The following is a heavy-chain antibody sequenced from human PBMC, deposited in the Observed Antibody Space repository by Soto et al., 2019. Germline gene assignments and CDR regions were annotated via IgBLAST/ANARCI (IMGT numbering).Heavy chain of an antibody. CDR1: GFTFSSYC. V-gene: IGHV3-74*01. J-gene: IGHJ6*02. CDR3: ARAFDIVVAPYYYYGMDV. D-gene: IGHD2-21*01. Sequence: HPGGSLRLSCAASGFTFSSYCMHWVRQAPGKGPVWVSRINSDGSSTSYADSVKGRFTISRDNAKNTLYLQMNSLRAEDTAVYYCARAFDIVVAPYYYYGMDVWGQGTTVTVSS. CDR2: INSDGSST.